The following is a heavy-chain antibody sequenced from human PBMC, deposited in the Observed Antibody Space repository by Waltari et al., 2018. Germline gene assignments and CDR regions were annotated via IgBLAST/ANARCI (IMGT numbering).Heavy chain of an antibody. D-gene: IGHD3-16*01. J-gene: IGHJ6*02. Sequence: QVQLVQSGAEVKKPGSSVKVSCKASGGTFSSYAISWGRQAPGQGLEWMGGIIPIFGTANYAQKFQGRVTITTDESTSTAYMELSSLRSEDTAVYYCARSPYVLTTPPYYYYYGMDVWGQGTTVTVSS. V-gene: IGHV1-69*05. CDR3: ARSPYVLTTPPYYYYYGMDV. CDR2: IIPIFGTA. CDR1: GGTFSSYA.